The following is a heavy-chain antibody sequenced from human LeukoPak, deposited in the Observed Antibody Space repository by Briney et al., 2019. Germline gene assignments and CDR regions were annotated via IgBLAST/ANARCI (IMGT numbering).Heavy chain of an antibody. D-gene: IGHD1-26*01. CDR2: IKEDGSEK. V-gene: IGHV3-7*05. Sequence: PGGSPRLSCAASGFTFSSYWMSWVRQAPGKRLEWVANIKEDGSEKYYVDSVKGRFTISRDNAKNSLNLQMNSLRAEDTAVYYCVRVGSGSYYPSWGQGTLVTVSS. CDR1: GFTFSSYW. CDR3: VRVGSGSYYPS. J-gene: IGHJ5*02.